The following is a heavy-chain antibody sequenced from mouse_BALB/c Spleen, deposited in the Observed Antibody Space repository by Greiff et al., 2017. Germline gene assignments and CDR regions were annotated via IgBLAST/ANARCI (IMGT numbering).Heavy chain of an antibody. V-gene: IGHV1-69*01. CDR2: IDTSDSYT. D-gene: IGHD1-1*01. CDR3: ARRGDGSSSDY. Sequence: QVQLQQPGAELVMPGASVKMSCKASGYTFTDYWMHWVKQRPGQGLEWIGAIDTSDSYTSYNQKFKGKATLTVDESSSTAYMQLSSLTSEDSAVYYCARRGDGSSSDYWGQGTTLTVSS. J-gene: IGHJ2*01. CDR1: GYTFTDYW.